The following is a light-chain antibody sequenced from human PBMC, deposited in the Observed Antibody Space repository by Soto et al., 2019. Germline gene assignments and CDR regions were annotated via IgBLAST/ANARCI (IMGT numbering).Light chain of an antibody. CDR1: TSNIGSNS. V-gene: IGLV1-44*01. CDR3: AAWDDSLNGWV. CDR2: SSD. J-gene: IGLJ3*02. Sequence: QSVLTQPPSASGTPGQRVTISCSGSTSNIGSNSVNWYQQLPGTAPKLLLYSSDRRPSGVPDRFSGSKSGTSASLAINGLQPEDDADYSCAAWDDSLNGWVFGGGTKVTVL.